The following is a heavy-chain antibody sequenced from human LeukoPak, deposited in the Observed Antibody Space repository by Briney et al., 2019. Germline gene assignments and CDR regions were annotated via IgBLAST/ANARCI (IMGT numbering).Heavy chain of an antibody. CDR1: GSSISSSSYY. D-gene: IGHD6-6*01. CDR3: ARTYSSLRWFDP. J-gene: IGHJ5*02. CDR2: IYYSGST. Sequence: SETLSLTCTVSGSSISSSSYYRGWIRQPPGKGLEWIGSIYYSGSTYYNPSLKSRVTISVDTSKNQFSLKLSSVTAADTAVYYCARTYSSLRWFDPWGQGTLVTVSS. V-gene: IGHV4-39*01.